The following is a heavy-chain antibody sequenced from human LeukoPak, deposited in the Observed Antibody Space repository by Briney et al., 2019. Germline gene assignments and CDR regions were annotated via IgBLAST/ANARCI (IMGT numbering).Heavy chain of an antibody. J-gene: IGHJ4*02. CDR2: IKQDGTEK. CDR3: AKDALRAVPYYFDY. CDR1: GFSFTTYW. D-gene: IGHD3-10*01. Sequence: GGSLRLSCGASGFSFTTYWTAWVRQAPGKGLEWVANIKQDGTEKYYVDSVKGRFTISRDYARNSLYLQLNSLRAEDTAVYYCAKDALRAVPYYFDYWGQGTLVTVSS. V-gene: IGHV3-7*01.